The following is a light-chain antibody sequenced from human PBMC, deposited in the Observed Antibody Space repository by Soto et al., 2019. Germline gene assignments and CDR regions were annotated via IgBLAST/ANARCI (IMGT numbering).Light chain of an antibody. CDR1: SSDVGGYNY. CDR2: EVS. Sequence: QSALTQPASVSGSPGQSITISCTGTSSDVGGYNYVSWYQQHPGKAPKLMIYEVSNRPSGVSNRFSGSKSGNTASLTISGLQAEDEADYYCSSYTSSSPGVFGTGTKLTV. J-gene: IGLJ1*01. CDR3: SSYTSSSPGV. V-gene: IGLV2-14*01.